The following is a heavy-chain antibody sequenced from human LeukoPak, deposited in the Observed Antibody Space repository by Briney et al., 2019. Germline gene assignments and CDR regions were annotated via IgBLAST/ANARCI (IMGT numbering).Heavy chain of an antibody. Sequence: TGGSLRLSCAASGFTFSSYAMSWGRQAPGKGLEWVSAISGSGGSTYYADSVKGRFTISRDNSKNTLYLQMNSLRAEDTAVYYCAKPPGTTVTPFDYWGQGTLVTVSS. J-gene: IGHJ4*02. V-gene: IGHV3-23*01. CDR1: GFTFSSYA. CDR3: AKPPGTTVTPFDY. D-gene: IGHD4-17*01. CDR2: ISGSGGST.